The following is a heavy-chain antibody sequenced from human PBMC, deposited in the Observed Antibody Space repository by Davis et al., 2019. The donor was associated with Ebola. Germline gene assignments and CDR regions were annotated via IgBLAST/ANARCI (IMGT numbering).Heavy chain of an antibody. CDR2: IIPIFGTA. J-gene: IGHJ5*02. Sequence: SVKVSCKASGYTFTSYGISWVRQAPGQGLEWMGGIIPIFGTANYAQKFQGRVTITADESTSTAYMELSSLRSEDTAVYYCARDPTPCYSSSCPWVLNWFDPWGQGTLVTVSS. CDR3: ARDPTPCYSSSCPWVLNWFDP. D-gene: IGHD6-13*01. CDR1: GYTFTSYG. V-gene: IGHV1-69*13.